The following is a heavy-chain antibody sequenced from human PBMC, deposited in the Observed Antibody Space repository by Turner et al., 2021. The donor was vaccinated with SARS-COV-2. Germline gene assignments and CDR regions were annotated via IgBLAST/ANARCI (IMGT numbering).Heavy chain of an antibody. CDR1: GGSVSSSDHY. V-gene: IGHV4-39*01. CDR2: IHYIGTT. Sequence: QLQLQESGPGLVKPSETLSLTCTVSGGSVSSSDHYWDWIRQPPGKGLDWSGSIHYIGTTYYNPSLKSRVTISVDTSKNQFSLNLTSVTAADTAVYFCARRGRASRFSFDYWGQGRLLTVSS. D-gene: IGHD1-26*01. CDR3: ARRGRASRFSFDY. J-gene: IGHJ4*02.